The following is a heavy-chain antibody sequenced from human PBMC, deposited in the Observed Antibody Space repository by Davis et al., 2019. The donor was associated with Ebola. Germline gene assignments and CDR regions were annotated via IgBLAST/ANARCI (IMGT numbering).Heavy chain of an antibody. Sequence: PGGSLRLSCAASGFTFGNFAMNWVRQAPGKGLEWVSYISSSSSTKYYADSVKGRFTISRDNAKNSLYLQMNSLRAEDTAVYYCAKISGVYYDSSWHDAFHVWGQGTMVTVSS. V-gene: IGHV3-48*04. J-gene: IGHJ3*01. CDR1: GFTFGNFA. CDR2: ISSSSSTK. CDR3: AKISGVYYDSSWHDAFHV. D-gene: IGHD3-22*01.